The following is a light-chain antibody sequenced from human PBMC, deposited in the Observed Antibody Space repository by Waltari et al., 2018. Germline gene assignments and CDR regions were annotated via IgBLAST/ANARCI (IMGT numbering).Light chain of an antibody. CDR1: QSLSSN. CDR3: QQYNNWPRT. CDR2: GAS. Sequence: EIVMTQSPAPLSVSPGERATLSCRASQSLSSNLAWYQQKPGQAPRLLIYGASTRATGIPARFSGSGSGTEFTLTISSLQSGDFAVYYCQQYNNWPRTFGQGTKVEVK. J-gene: IGKJ1*01. V-gene: IGKV3-15*01.